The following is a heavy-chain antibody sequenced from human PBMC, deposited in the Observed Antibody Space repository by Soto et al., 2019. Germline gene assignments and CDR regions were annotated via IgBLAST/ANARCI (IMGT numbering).Heavy chain of an antibody. CDR3: ARDIRGEYYYYGMDV. D-gene: IGHD3-16*01. CDR2: IYYSGST. CDR1: GGSISCYQ. J-gene: IGHJ6*02. V-gene: IGHV4-59*01. Sequence: QVQLQESGPGLVKPSETLSLTCTVSGGSISCYQWGWIRQPPGKGLEWIGYIYYSGSTNYNPSLKSRVTKSVDTSKNQFSLKLSSVTAADTAVYYCARDIRGEYYYYGMDVWGQGTTVTVSS.